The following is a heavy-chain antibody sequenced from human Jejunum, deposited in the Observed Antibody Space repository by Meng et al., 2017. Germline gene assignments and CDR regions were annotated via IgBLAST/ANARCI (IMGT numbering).Heavy chain of an antibody. CDR3: AHGGLSSGWYYPEH. Sequence: QITLKESGPTLVKPTQTLKLTGTFSGFSLSTSGVGVGWFRQPPGKALEWLALIYWDDDKRSSPSLKRRLTITTDTSKNQVVLTMTNMDPVDTATYYCAHGGLSSGWYYPEHWGQGILVTVSS. J-gene: IGHJ4*02. V-gene: IGHV2-5*02. CDR1: GFSLSTSGVG. CDR2: IYWDDDK. D-gene: IGHD6-19*01.